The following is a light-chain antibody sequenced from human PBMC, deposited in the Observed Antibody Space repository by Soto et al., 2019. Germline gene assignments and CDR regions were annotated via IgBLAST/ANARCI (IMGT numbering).Light chain of an antibody. Sequence: ENVLTHSPLARSLSPVERATLSFRASQSVSSRYLALYQQKPGQAPRLLIYGASTRATGIPDRFSGSGSGTVFTLTISRLEPEDFAVYYCQKYGSSPKTFGQGTKVDIK. V-gene: IGKV3-20*01. CDR1: QSVSSRY. CDR2: GAS. J-gene: IGKJ1*01. CDR3: QKYGSSPKT.